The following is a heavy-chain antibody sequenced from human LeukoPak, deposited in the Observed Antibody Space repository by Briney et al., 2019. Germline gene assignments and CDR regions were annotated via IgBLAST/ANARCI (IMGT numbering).Heavy chain of an antibody. D-gene: IGHD5-24*01. CDR3: AKDPVDGYPSR. CDR2: ISGSGGSR. Sequence: GGSLRLSCAASGFTFSSHWMHWVRQAPGKGLEWGSAISGSGGSRYYADSVKGRVTISRDNSTDTLYLHMDSLRAADTAVYYCAKDPVDGYPSRWGQGTLVTVSS. CDR1: GFTFSSHW. J-gene: IGHJ4*02. V-gene: IGHV3-23*01.